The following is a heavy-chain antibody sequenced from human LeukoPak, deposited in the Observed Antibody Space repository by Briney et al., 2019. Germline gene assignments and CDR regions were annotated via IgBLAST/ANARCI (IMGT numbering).Heavy chain of an antibody. CDR2: IYYSGST. J-gene: IGHJ4*02. CDR1: GGSISSYY. CDR3: ARAYSSSSHFDY. V-gene: IGHV4-59*01. Sequence: PETLSLTCTVSGGSISSYYWSWIRQPPGKGLEWIGYIYYSGSTNYNPSLKSRVTISVDTSKNQFSLKLSSVTAADTALYYCARAYSSSSHFDYWGQGTLVTVSS. D-gene: IGHD6-13*01.